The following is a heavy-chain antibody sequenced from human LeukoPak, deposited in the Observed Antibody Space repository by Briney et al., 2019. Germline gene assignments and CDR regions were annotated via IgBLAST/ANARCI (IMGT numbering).Heavy chain of an antibody. CDR1: GYTFTGYY. Sequence: ASVQVSCKASGYTFTGYYMHWVRQAPGQGLEWMGWINPNSGGTNYAQKFQGWVTMTRDTSISTAYMELSRLRSDDTAVYYCARSRGTTYYDFWSGYSSDYFDYWGQGTLVTVSS. CDR2: INPNSGGT. J-gene: IGHJ4*02. CDR3: ARSRGTTYYDFWSGYSSDYFDY. V-gene: IGHV1-2*04. D-gene: IGHD3-3*01.